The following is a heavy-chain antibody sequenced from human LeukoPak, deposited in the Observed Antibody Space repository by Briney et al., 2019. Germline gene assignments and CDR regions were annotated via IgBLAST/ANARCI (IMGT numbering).Heavy chain of an antibody. Sequence: KPSETLSLTCTVSGGSISTGSYFWSWIRQPAGQGLEWIGRIYASGSTNYNPSLKSRVTISVDTSKNQFSLKLSSVTAADTAVYYCARESAPYSNYELCWFDPWGQGTLVTVSS. V-gene: IGHV4-61*02. CDR1: GGSISTGSYF. D-gene: IGHD4-11*01. CDR2: IYASGST. CDR3: ARESAPYSNYELCWFDP. J-gene: IGHJ5*02.